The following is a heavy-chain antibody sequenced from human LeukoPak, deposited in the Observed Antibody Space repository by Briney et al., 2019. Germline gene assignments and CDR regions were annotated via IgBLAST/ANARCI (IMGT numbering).Heavy chain of an antibody. V-gene: IGHV4-59*01. J-gene: IGHJ4*02. CDR2: IYYSGST. CDR1: GGSISSYY. CDR3: ARGIAVAGTHFDY. D-gene: IGHD6-19*01. Sequence: SETLCLTCAVSGGSISSYYWSWIRQPPGEGLEGSGYIYYSGSTNYNPSLKSRVTISVDTSKSQFSLKLSSVTAADTAVYYCARGIAVAGTHFDYWGQGTLVTVSS.